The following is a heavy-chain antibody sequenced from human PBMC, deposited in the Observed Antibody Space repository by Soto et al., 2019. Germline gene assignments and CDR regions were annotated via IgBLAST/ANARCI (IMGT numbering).Heavy chain of an antibody. CDR1: GYTFSSYG. CDR2: INVESDKT. V-gene: IGHV1-18*01. J-gene: IGHJ4*02. Sequence: GPEVKKPGASVTVSCKTSGYTFSSYGISWVRQAPGQRPEWLGWINVESDKTNYAQKFQDRVTMSTDTSTDTAYMELRSLRSAATAIYYCTRDLFFISQSLVTTDGYWGQGTLVTVSS. D-gene: IGHD2-21*02. CDR3: TRDLFFISQSLVTTDGY.